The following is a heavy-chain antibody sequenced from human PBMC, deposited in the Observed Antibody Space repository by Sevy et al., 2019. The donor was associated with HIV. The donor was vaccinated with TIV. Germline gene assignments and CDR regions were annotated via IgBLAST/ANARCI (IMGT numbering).Heavy chain of an antibody. Sequence: GGSLRLSCAASGFTFSNAWMSWVRQAPGKGLEWVGRIKSKTDGGTTDYAAPVKGRFTISRDDSKNTLYLQMNSLKTENTAVYYCTKGNGAAMVTWTDYWGQGTLVTVSS. V-gene: IGHV3-15*01. D-gene: IGHD5-18*01. CDR1: GFTFSNAW. CDR2: IKSKTDGGTT. CDR3: TKGNGAAMVTWTDY. J-gene: IGHJ4*02.